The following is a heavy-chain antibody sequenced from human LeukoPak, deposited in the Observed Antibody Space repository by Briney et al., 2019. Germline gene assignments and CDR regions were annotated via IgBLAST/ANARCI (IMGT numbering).Heavy chain of an antibody. D-gene: IGHD3-9*01. Sequence: SGTLSLTCAVSGGSISSSNWWSWVRQPPGKGLEWIGEIYHSGGTNYNTSLRSRVTMAVDKSKNQVSLNLNSVTAADTAVYYCVFDPDYWGQGTLVTVSS. V-gene: IGHV4-4*02. CDR2: IYHSGGT. CDR1: GGSISSSNW. J-gene: IGHJ4*02. CDR3: VFDPDY.